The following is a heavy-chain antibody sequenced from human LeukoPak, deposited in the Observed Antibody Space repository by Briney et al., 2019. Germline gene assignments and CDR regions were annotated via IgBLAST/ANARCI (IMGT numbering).Heavy chain of an antibody. J-gene: IGHJ5*02. CDR2: TSAYNGNT. V-gene: IGHV1-18*04. Sequence: GASVKVSCKASGYTFTSYGISWVRQAPGQGLEWMGWTSAYNGNTNYAQKLQGRVTMTTDTSTSTAYMELRSLRSDDTAVYYCARATARPYGSGSNRFDPWGQGTLVTVSS. CDR1: GYTFTSYG. CDR3: ARATARPYGSGSNRFDP. D-gene: IGHD3-10*01.